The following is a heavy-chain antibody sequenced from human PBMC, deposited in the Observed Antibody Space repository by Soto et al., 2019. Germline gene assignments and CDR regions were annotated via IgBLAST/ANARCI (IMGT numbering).Heavy chain of an antibody. D-gene: IGHD1-26*01. CDR2: ISAYNGNT. CDR1: CYTFTSYG. CDR3: ARAGSYYVRDAFDI. J-gene: IGHJ3*02. V-gene: IGHV1-18*01. Sequence: GASVKVSCKASCYTFTSYGISWVRQAPGQGLEWMGWISAYNGNTNYAQKLQGRVTMTTDTSTSTAYMELRSLRSDDTAVYYCARAGSYYVRDAFDIWGQGTMVTVSS.